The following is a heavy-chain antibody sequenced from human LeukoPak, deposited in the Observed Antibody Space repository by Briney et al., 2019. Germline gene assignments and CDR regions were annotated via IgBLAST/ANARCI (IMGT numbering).Heavy chain of an antibody. D-gene: IGHD3-16*01. CDR2: ISMSGDIE. CDR3: AREMFGGMPDYIDY. CDR1: GFTFSNYG. V-gene: IGHV3-30*03. J-gene: IGHJ4*02. Sequence: PGGSLRLSCAASGFTFSNYGMHWVRQAPGKGLEWVAAISMSGDIEDYRDSVRGRFTISRDNSRNTLYLQMNSLRPEDTAVYFCAREMFGGMPDYIDYWGQGAIATLPS.